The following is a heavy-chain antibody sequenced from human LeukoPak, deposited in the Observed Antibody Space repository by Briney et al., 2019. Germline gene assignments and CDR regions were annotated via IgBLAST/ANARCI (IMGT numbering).Heavy chain of an antibody. CDR3: AREDSSGWFLSDY. CDR1: GYTFSSYY. V-gene: IGHV1-2*02. CDR2: INPDSGDT. Sequence: ASVKVSCKASGYTFSSYYMHWVRQAPGQGLEWLGWINPDSGDTNYEQKFQGRVTMTRDTSISSAYMELSRLKSDDTAVYYCAREDSSGWFLSDYWGQGTLVTVSS. J-gene: IGHJ4*02. D-gene: IGHD6-19*01.